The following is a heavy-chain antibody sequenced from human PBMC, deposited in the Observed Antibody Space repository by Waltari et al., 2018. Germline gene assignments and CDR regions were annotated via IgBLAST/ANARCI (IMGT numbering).Heavy chain of an antibody. J-gene: IGHJ6*03. D-gene: IGHD2-2*01. CDR3: ARGYCSSTSCYDYYYYYMDV. Sequence: QVQLVQSGAEVKKPGASVKVSCKASGYTFTSYEINWVRQATGHGLEWMGWMNPNSGNTGYAQKFQGRVTMTRNTYISTAYMELSSLRSEDTAVYYCARGYCSSTSCYDYYYYYMDVWGKGTTVTVSS. V-gene: IGHV1-8*01. CDR1: GYTFTSYE. CDR2: MNPNSGNT.